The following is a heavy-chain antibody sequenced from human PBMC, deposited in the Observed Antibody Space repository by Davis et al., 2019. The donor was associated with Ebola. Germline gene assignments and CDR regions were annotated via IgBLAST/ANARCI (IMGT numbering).Heavy chain of an antibody. V-gene: IGHV1-2*02. CDR2: IKLISGGT. CDR3: ARGLRYDSSDY. J-gene: IGHJ4*02. Sequence: ASVQVSCKASGYAFTDYSIPWVRQAPGQGLEWMSWIKLISGGTNYAQKFQGRVTMTRDTSISTAYMELTGLRSDDTAVYYCARGLRYDSSDYWGQGTLVTVSS. D-gene: IGHD3-22*01. CDR1: GYAFTDYS.